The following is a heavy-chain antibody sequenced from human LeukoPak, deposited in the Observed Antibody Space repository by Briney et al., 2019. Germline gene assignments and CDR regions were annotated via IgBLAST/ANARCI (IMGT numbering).Heavy chain of an antibody. CDR2: IRSDGGST. CDR3: AREGVSWAFDY. J-gene: IGHJ4*02. Sequence: GGSLRLSCAASGFTFSSYDMSWVRQAPGKGLEWVSFIRSDGGSTLYADSVKGRFTISRDNAKNSLYLQMNSLRAEDTAVYYCAREGVSWAFDYWGQGTLVTVSS. CDR1: GFTFSSYD. V-gene: IGHV3-23*01. D-gene: IGHD6-13*01.